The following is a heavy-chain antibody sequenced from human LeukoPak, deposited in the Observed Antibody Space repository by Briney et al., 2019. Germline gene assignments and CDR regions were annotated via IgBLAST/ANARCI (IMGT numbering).Heavy chain of an antibody. D-gene: IGHD6-19*01. CDR1: GFTVSSNY. J-gene: IGHJ3*01. Sequence: GGSLRLSCAASGFTVSSNYMSWVRQAPGKGLEWVSVIYSGGSTYYADSVKGRFTISRDNSKNTLYLQMNSLRAEDTAVYYCAKLPXXGIAVAGTRNGAFDLWGQGTMVTVSS. V-gene: IGHV3-66*01. CDR3: AKLPXXGIAVAGTRNGAFDL. CDR2: IYSGGST.